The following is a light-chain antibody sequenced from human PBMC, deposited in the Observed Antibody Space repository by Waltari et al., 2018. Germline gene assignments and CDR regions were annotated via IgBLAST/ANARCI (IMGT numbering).Light chain of an antibody. J-gene: IGLJ3*02. Sequence: QSVLTQPPSASGTPGQRVNISCSGGRSNTGTRYAFWYQQFPGPAPKLLIYGIYQRPSGVPDRFSGSKSGTSASLAISGLRSEDEADYYCAAWDDRLSVWVFGGGTKLTVL. CDR2: GIY. CDR3: AAWDDRLSVWV. CDR1: RSNTGTRY. V-gene: IGLV1-47*01.